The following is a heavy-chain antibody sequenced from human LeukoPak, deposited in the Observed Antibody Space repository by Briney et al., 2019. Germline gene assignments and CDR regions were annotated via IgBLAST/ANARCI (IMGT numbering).Heavy chain of an antibody. CDR1: GFTFSNHA. CDR3: AREGYYGSGSPPSLYFDY. Sequence: PGGSLRLSCVTSGFTFSNHAMHWVRQAPGKGLEWVAVTSSDLNVKLYADSVKGRFTISRDNSRSTLYLQMNSLRPEDTAIYYCAREGYYGSGSPPSLYFDYWGQGTLVTVSS. J-gene: IGHJ4*02. V-gene: IGHV3-30-3*01. D-gene: IGHD3-10*01. CDR2: TSSDLNVK.